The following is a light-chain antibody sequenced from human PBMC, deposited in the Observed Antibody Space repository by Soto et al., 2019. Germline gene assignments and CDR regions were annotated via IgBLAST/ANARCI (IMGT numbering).Light chain of an antibody. V-gene: IGKV3-20*01. J-gene: IGKJ2*01. CDR1: QSISGSY. Sequence: EIVLTQSPGTLSLSPRERATLSCRASQSISGSYLAWYQQKPGQAPRLLIFAASSRATGIPDRFNGSVSGTDFTLSISRLEPEDFAVYYCQQYGTSPYTVGQGTKLEIK. CDR2: AAS. CDR3: QQYGTSPYT.